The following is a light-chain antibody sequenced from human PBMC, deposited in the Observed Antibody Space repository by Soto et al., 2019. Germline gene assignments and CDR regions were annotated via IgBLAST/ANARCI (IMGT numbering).Light chain of an antibody. J-gene: IGLJ1*01. CDR3: SSYTTTDTYV. V-gene: IGLV2-14*01. Sequence: QSALTQPASVSGSPGQSITISCTGTSNDVGAYKYVSWYQQQPDKAPKLIIYEVTNRPSGVSNRFSGSKSGNTASLTISGLQAEDEADYYCSSYTTTDTYVFGTGTKVTVL. CDR1: SNDVGAYKY. CDR2: EVT.